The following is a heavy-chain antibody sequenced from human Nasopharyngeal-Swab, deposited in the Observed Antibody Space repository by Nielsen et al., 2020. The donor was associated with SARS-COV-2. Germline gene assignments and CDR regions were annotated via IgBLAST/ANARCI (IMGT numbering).Heavy chain of an antibody. Sequence: GDSLNIPCTASGLTFSSYTMNWVRQAPGKGLDWVSYISSTSSTIYYADSVKARSTIPRDNAKNSLYLQMNSLRDEDTAVYYCATDYYGSGSYYNLYYYYGMDVWGQGTTVTVSS. CDR1: GLTFSSYT. CDR2: ISSTSSTI. J-gene: IGHJ6*02. CDR3: ATDYYGSGSYYNLYYYYGMDV. D-gene: IGHD3-10*01. V-gene: IGHV3-48*02.